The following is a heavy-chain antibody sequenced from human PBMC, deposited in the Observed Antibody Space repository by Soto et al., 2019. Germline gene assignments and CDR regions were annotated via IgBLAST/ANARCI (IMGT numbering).Heavy chain of an antibody. CDR2: INHSGST. D-gene: IGHD1-26*01. CDR1: GGSFSGYY. Sequence: QVPLQQWGAGLLKPSETLSLTCAVYGGSFSGYYWSWIRQPPGKGLEWIGEINHSGSTNYNRSLKTRFTISVDTSKTQVSLKLSSVTAAHTSVYYCARGRWDLLSRCFDPWGQGTLVTVSS. J-gene: IGHJ5*02. CDR3: ARGRWDLLSRCFDP. V-gene: IGHV4-34*01.